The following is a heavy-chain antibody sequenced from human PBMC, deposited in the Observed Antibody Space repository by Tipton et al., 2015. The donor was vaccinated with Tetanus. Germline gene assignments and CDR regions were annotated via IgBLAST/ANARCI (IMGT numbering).Heavy chain of an antibody. CDR1: GFTFSSYG. Sequence: SLRLSCAASGFTFSSYGIHWVRQAPGKGLERVAVSWYDGTDKYYADSVKSRFTISRDNSKNTLYLQMNSLRAEDTAVYYCAREADCSGGSCFSGDFDNWGQGTQDTVSS. CDR2: SWYDGTDK. CDR3: AREADCSGGSCFSGDFDN. J-gene: IGHJ4*02. V-gene: IGHV3-33*01. D-gene: IGHD2-15*01.